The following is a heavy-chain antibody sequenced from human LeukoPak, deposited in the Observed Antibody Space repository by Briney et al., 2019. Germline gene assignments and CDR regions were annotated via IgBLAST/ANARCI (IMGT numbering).Heavy chain of an antibody. CDR2: ISSSSSYI. V-gene: IGHV3-21*01. D-gene: IGHD2-2*01. CDR1: AFTFSSYT. Sequence: GGSLTLSCAASAFTFSSYTMNWVRQAPGKGLEWVSSISSSSSYIYYADSVKGRFTISRDNAKNSLYLQMNSLRAEDTAVYYCARDRLPAAPSDWFDPWGQGTLVTVSS. CDR3: ARDRLPAAPSDWFDP. J-gene: IGHJ5*02.